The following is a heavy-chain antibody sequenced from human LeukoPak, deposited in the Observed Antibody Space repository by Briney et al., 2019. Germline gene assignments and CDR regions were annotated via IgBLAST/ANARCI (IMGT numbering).Heavy chain of an antibody. CDR1: GGSISSGSYY. CDR3: ARDDSSSSMFDY. V-gene: IGHV4-61*02. Sequence: SETLSFTCTVSGGSISSGSYYGSWIRQPAGKGLEWIGRIYTSGSTNYNPSLKSRVTISVDTSKNQFSLKLSSVTAADTAVYYCARDDSSSSMFDYWGQGTLVTVSS. D-gene: IGHD6-6*01. J-gene: IGHJ4*02. CDR2: IYTSGST.